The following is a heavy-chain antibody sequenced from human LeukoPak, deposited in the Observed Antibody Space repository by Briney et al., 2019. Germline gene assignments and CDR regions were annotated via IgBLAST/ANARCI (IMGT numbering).Heavy chain of an antibody. V-gene: IGHV4-59*01. CDR1: GGSISSYY. J-gene: IGHJ4*02. CDR3: ARIHRYCSGGACSVLDN. CDR2: IYYSGST. Sequence: SETLSLTCTVSGGSISSYYWSWIRQPPGKGLEWMGYIYYSGSTNYNPSFKSRITISVDTSRNQFSLQLSSVTAADTAVSYCARIHRYCSGGACSVLDNWGQGTLVAVSS. D-gene: IGHD2-15*01.